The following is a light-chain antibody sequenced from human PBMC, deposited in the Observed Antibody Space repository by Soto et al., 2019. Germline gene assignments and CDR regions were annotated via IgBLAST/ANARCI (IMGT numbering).Light chain of an antibody. Sequence: QSALTQPASVSGSPGQSITISCTRTSSDVGGYNYVSWYQQHPGKAPKLMIYDVSNRPSGVSNRFSGSKSGNTASLTISGLQAQDEADYYCISYTSSSTVVFGGGTKLTVL. CDR1: SSDVGGYNY. CDR2: DVS. V-gene: IGLV2-14*01. J-gene: IGLJ2*01. CDR3: ISYTSSSTVV.